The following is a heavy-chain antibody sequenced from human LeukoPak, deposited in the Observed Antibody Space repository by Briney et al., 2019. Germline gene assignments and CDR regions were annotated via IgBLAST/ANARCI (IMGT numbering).Heavy chain of an antibody. D-gene: IGHD2-15*01. J-gene: IGHJ4*02. CDR2: INHSGST. CDR1: GGSFSGYY. Sequence: SETLSLTCAVYGGSFSGYYWSWIRQPPGKGLEWIGEINHSGSTNYNPSLKSRVTISVDTSKNQFSLKLSSVTAADTAVYYCAREYCSGGSCYFGYWGQGTLVTVSS. CDR3: AREYCSGGSCYFGY. V-gene: IGHV4-34*01.